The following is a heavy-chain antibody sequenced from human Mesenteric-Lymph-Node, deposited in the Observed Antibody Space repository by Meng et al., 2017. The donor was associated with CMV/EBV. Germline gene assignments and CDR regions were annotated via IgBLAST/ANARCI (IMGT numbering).Heavy chain of an antibody. Sequence: ASGYTFTGYYMHWVRQAPGQGLEWMEWINPNSGGTNYAQKFQGRVTMTRDTSISTAYMELSRLRSDDTAVYYCARGSGYRPEGWFEPWGQGTLVTVSS. CDR3: ARGSGYRPEGWFEP. J-gene: IGHJ5*02. CDR1: GYTFTGYY. V-gene: IGHV1-2*02. D-gene: IGHD6-13*01. CDR2: INPNSGGT.